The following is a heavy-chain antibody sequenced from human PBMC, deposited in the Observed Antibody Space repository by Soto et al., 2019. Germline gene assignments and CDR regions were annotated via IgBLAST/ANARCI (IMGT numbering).Heavy chain of an antibody. D-gene: IGHD3-3*02. Sequence: SLRLSCAASGFTFSTSSMNWVRQAPGKGLEWVSSIDSSNTYIYYADSVKGRFAISRDNSKNTLYLQMNSLRAEDTAVYYCAKVPIFGVVSRSYGMDVWGQGTTVTVSS. V-gene: IGHV3-21*04. CDR2: IDSSNTYI. CDR3: AKVPIFGVVSRSYGMDV. J-gene: IGHJ6*02. CDR1: GFTFSTSS.